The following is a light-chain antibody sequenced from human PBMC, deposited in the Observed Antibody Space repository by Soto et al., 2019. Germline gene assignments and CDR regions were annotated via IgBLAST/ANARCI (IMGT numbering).Light chain of an antibody. V-gene: IGKV3D-15*01. CDR3: QQYKEYVT. Sequence: EIVMTQFPDSLGVSPGESATLSCRATQSVGTTLAWYQQKPGQAPRLLIYGASTRASGCPPRFRGSGSGTNFTLNINYLRSEDIAVYFCQQYKEYVTFGGGTKVE. CDR2: GAS. J-gene: IGKJ4*01. CDR1: QSVGTT.